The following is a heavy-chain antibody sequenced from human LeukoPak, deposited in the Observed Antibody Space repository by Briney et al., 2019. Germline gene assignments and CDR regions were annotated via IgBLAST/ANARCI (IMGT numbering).Heavy chain of an antibody. V-gene: IGHV4-39*07. Sequence: SETLSLTCTVSGGSISSSSYYWGWIRQPPGKGLEWIGSIYYSGSTYYNPSLKSRVTISVDTSKNQFSLKLSSVTAADTAVYYCARDWGMTTVTTGWFDPWGQGTLVTVSS. CDR1: GGSISSSSYY. J-gene: IGHJ5*02. CDR3: ARDWGMTTVTTGWFDP. CDR2: IYYSGST. D-gene: IGHD4-11*01.